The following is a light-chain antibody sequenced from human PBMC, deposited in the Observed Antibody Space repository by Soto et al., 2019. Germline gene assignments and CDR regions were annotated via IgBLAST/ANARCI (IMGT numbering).Light chain of an antibody. CDR3: SARDDILSGVV. Sequence: QSVLTQPPSASGTPGQRVTISCSGSSSNIGSNHVYWYQQFPGMAPKLLMYRSDQRPTGVPDRFSGSKSGTSASLAISGLLSDDEADYYCSARDDILSGVVFGGGTKVTVL. J-gene: IGLJ2*01. V-gene: IGLV1-47*01. CDR2: RSD. CDR1: SSNIGSNH.